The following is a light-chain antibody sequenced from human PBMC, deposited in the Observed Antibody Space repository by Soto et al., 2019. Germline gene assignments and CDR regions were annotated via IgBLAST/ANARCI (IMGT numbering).Light chain of an antibody. J-gene: IGKJ1*01. CDR3: QQYGSSRWA. V-gene: IGKV3-20*01. CDR1: QSVSSSY. Sequence: EIVLTQSPGTLSLSPGERATLSCRASQSVSSSYLAWYQQKPGQAPRLLIYGASSRATGIPDRSSGSGSGTDSTLTISRLEPEDFAVYYCQQYGSSRWAFGQGTKVDIK. CDR2: GAS.